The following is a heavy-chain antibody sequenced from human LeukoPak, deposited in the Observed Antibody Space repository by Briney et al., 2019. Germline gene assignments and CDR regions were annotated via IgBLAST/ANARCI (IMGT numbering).Heavy chain of an antibody. CDR1: GFTFSSYS. J-gene: IGHJ4*02. Sequence: PGGSLRLSCAASGFTFSSYSMTWVRQAPGKGLEWVSSISSSISYTYYANSVKGRFTISRDNAKNSLYLQINSLRAEDTAVYYCARVSHDDNEVDYWGQGTLVTVSS. V-gene: IGHV3-21*01. CDR2: ISSSISYT. CDR3: ARVSHDDNEVDY. D-gene: IGHD1-1*01.